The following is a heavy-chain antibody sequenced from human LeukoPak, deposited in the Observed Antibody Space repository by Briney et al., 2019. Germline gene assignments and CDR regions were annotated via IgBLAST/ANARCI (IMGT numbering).Heavy chain of an antibody. CDR2: ISAYNGNT. J-gene: IGHJ4*02. V-gene: IGHV1-18*01. Sequence: ASVKVSCKASGYTFTSYGISWVRQAPGQGLEWMGWISAYNGNTNYAQKLQGRVTMTTDTSTSTAYMELRSLRSDDTAVYYCARQVDTAMVEGGFDYWGQGTLVTVSS. CDR3: ARQVDTAMVEGGFDY. D-gene: IGHD5-18*01. CDR1: GYTFTSYG.